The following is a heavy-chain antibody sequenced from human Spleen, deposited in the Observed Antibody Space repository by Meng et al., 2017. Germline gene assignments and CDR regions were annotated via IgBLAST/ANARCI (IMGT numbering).Heavy chain of an antibody. CDR3: ARGGGNFDY. V-gene: IGHV3-48*03. Sequence: GGSLRLSCAASGFTFSSYEMNWVRQAPGKGLEWVSYISSSGGTIYYADFVKGRFTISRDNAKNSLYLQMNSLRAEDTAVYYCARGGGNFDYWGQGTLVTVSS. CDR1: GFTFSSYE. D-gene: IGHD4-23*01. CDR2: ISSSGGTI. J-gene: IGHJ4*02.